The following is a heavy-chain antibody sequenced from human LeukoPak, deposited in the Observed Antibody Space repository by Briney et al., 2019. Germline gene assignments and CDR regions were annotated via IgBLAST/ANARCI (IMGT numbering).Heavy chain of an antibody. CDR1: GGTFSSYA. D-gene: IGHD4-23*01. CDR2: IIPIFGTA. J-gene: IGHJ6*02. V-gene: IGHV1-69*13. Sequence: ASVKVSCKASGGTFSSYAISWVRQAPGQGLEWMGGIIPIFGTANYAQKFQGRVTITADESTSTAYMELSSLRSEDTAVYYCARDQIDDDGGKDYYYYGMDVWGQGTTVTVSS. CDR3: ARDQIDDDGGKDYYYYGMDV.